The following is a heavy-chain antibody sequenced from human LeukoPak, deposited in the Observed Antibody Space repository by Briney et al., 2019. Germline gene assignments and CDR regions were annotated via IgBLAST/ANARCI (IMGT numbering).Heavy chain of an antibody. CDR3: AKSGRNGAKGPFDY. CDR2: ISYDGSNK. J-gene: IGHJ4*02. Sequence: GGSLRLSCAASGFTFSSYGMHGVRQAPGKGLEWVAVISYDGSNKYYADSVKGRFTISRDNSKNTLYLQMNSLRAEDSAVYYCAKSGRNGAKGPFDYWGQGSLVTVSS. CDR1: GFTFSSYG. D-gene: IGHD4-17*01. V-gene: IGHV3-30*18.